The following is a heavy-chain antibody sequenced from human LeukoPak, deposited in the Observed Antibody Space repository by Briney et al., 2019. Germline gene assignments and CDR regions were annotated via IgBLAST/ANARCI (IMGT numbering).Heavy chain of an antibody. D-gene: IGHD3-9*01. CDR3: ARVCCIYDTGPPLNWFDP. V-gene: IGHV4-39*07. J-gene: IGHJ5*02. Sequence: WVRQAPGKGLEWIGSIYYSGSTYYNPSLKSRVTISVDTSKNQFSLKLSSVTAADTAVYYCARVCCIYDTGPPLNWFDPWGQGTLVTVSS. CDR2: IYYSGST.